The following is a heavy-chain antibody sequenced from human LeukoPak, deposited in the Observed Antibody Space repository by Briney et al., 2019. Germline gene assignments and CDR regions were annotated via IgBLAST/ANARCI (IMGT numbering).Heavy chain of an antibody. D-gene: IGHD6-19*01. CDR3: ARDGEYSSGWSAFDY. CDR1: GFTFSTYA. J-gene: IGHJ4*02. V-gene: IGHV3-23*01. CDR2: ISGSGSST. Sequence: GGSLRLSCAASGFTFSTYAMSWVRQAPGKGLEWVSVISGSGSSTYYADSVKGRFTISRDNSKNTLYLQMNSLRAEDTAVYYCARDGEYSSGWSAFDYWGQGTPVTVSS.